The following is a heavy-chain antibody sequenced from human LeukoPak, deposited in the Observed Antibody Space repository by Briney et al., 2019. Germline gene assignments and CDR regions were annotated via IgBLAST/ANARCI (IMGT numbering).Heavy chain of an antibody. J-gene: IGHJ6*03. CDR1: GGSISSYY. V-gene: IGHV4-59*01. CDR2: IYYSGST. CDR3: ARVPIGDYYYYYMDV. Sequence: SETLSLTCTVSGGSISSYYWSWLRQPPGKGLEWIGYIYYSGSTNYNPSLKSRVTISVDTSKNQFSLKLSSVTAADTAVYYCARVPIGDYYYYYMDVWGKGTTVTVSS. D-gene: IGHD1-26*01.